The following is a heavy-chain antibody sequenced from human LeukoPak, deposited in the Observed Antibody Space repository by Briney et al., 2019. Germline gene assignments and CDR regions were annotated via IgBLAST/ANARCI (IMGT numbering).Heavy chain of an antibody. V-gene: IGHV1-3*01. D-gene: IGHD6-19*01. CDR2: INAGNGNT. J-gene: IGHJ4*02. Sequence: ASVKVSCKASGYTFTSYAMHWVRPAPGQRLEWMGWINAGNGNTKYSQKFQGRVTITRDTSASTAYMELSSLRSEDTAVYYCARDRYSSGWYNLDYWGQGTLVTVSS. CDR3: ARDRYSSGWYNLDY. CDR1: GYTFTSYA.